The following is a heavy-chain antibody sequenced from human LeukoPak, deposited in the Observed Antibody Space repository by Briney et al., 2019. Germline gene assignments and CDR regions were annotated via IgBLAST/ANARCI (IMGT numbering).Heavy chain of an antibody. Sequence: PSQTLSLTCTVSGGSISSGSYYWSWIRQPAGKGLEWIGRIYTSGSTNYNPSLKSRVTISVDTSKNQFSLKLSSVTAADTAVYYCARGAGSYYGSGGYSTRRSYFDYWGQGTLVTVSS. J-gene: IGHJ4*02. CDR3: ARGAGSYYGSGGYSTRRSYFDY. D-gene: IGHD3-10*01. CDR1: GGSISSGSYY. V-gene: IGHV4-61*02. CDR2: IYTSGST.